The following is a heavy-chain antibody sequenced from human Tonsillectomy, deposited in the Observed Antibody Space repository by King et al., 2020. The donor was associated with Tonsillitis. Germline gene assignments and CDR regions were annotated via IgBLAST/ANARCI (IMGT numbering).Heavy chain of an antibody. Sequence: VQLVESGAEVKKPGASVKVSCKASGYTFTSHGFSWVRQAPGQGLEWMGWISTNNGNTNYAQKFQGRVTMTTDTSTSTAYMELRSLTSDDTAVHYCVRDGADYGDFLGFDSWGQGPLVTVSS. CDR3: VRDGADYGDFLGFDS. CDR1: GYTFTSHG. CDR2: ISTNNGNT. D-gene: IGHD4-17*01. V-gene: IGHV1-18*04. J-gene: IGHJ4*02.